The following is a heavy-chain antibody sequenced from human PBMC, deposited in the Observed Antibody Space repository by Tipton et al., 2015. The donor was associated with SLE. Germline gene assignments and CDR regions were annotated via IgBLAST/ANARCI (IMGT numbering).Heavy chain of an antibody. V-gene: IGHV4-34*01. CDR3: ARGLKQWLVKGAFDI. CDR2: INHSGST. J-gene: IGHJ3*02. CDR1: GGSFSGYY. D-gene: IGHD6-19*01. Sequence: TLSLTCAVYGGSFSGYYWSWIRQPPGKGLEWIGEINHSGSTNYNPPLKSRVTISVDTSKNQFSLKLSSVTAADTAVYYCARGLKQWLVKGAFDIWGQGTMVTVSS.